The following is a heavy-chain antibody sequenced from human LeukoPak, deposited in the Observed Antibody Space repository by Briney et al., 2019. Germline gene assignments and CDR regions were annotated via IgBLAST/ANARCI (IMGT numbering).Heavy chain of an antibody. V-gene: IGHV3-49*04. CDR3: TRGIHLEYYFDY. D-gene: IGHD3-10*01. J-gene: IGHJ4*02. Sequence: GGSLRLSCAASGFTFADYAMSWVRQAPGKGLEWVGFIRSKAYGGTTEYAASVKGRFTISRDDSKSIAYLQMNSLKTEDTAVYYCTRGIHLEYYFDYWGQGTLVTVSS. CDR2: IRSKAYGGTT. CDR1: GFTFADYA.